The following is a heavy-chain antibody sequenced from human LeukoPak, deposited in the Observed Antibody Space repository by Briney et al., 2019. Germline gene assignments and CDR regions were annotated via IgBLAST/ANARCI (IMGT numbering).Heavy chain of an antibody. V-gene: IGHV3-30*04. J-gene: IGHJ4*02. CDR2: ISYDGRNK. CDR3: TRDFDFSSAI. CDR1: GFTFSSYA. Sequence: GGSLRLSCAASGFTFSSYAMHWVRQAPGKGLEWVAVISYDGRNKYYADSVKGRFTISRDNSKNTLYLQMNSLRAEDTAVYYCTRDFDFSSAIWGQGTLVTVSS. D-gene: IGHD3-3*01.